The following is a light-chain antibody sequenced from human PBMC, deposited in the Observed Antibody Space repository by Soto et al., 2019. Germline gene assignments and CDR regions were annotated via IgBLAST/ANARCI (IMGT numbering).Light chain of an antibody. CDR2: KVS. J-gene: IGKJ2*01. Sequence: DVVMTQSPLSLPVTLGQPASISCRSSQSLVHSDGNTYLNWFQQRPGQSPRRLIYKVSNRDSGVPDRFSGSGSGTDFTLKISRVEAEDVGLYYCMLGTHWPPYTFGQGTKLEIK. CDR3: MLGTHWPPYT. V-gene: IGKV2-30*02. CDR1: QSLVHSDGNTY.